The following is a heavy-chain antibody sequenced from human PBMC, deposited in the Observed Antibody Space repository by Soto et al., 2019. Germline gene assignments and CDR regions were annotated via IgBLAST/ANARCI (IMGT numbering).Heavy chain of an antibody. CDR3: GRGGYSGKYLFDF. J-gene: IGHJ4*02. V-gene: IGHV3-74*01. D-gene: IGHD5-12*01. Sequence: EVQLVESGGGLVQPGGSLRLSCAASGFTFSSYWMHWVRQAPGEGLEWVSRVNGDGGSTSYADSVKGRFTISRDNAKNMVYLQMNSLRVEDTVVYYCGRGGYSGKYLFDFWGPGTLVTVSS. CDR1: GFTFSSYW. CDR2: VNGDGGST.